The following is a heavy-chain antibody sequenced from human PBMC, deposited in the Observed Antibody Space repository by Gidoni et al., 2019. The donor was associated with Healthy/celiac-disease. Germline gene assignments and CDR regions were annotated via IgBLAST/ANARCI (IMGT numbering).Heavy chain of an antibody. CDR2: ISYDGSNK. CDR1: GFTFSRYA. Sequence: QVQLVESGGGVVQPGRSLRLSCAASGFTFSRYALHWVRQAPGKGLEWVAVISYDGSNKYYADSVKGRFTISRDNSKNTLYLQMNSLRAEDTAVYYCARGVGYCSSTSCYMVAFDIWGQGTMVTVSS. CDR3: ARGVGYCSSTSCYMVAFDI. D-gene: IGHD2-2*02. J-gene: IGHJ3*02. V-gene: IGHV3-30-3*01.